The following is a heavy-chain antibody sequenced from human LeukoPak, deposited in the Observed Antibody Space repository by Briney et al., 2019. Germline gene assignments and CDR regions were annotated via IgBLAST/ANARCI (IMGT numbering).Heavy chain of an antibody. CDR1: GFTFSDYY. J-gene: IGHJ4*02. CDR3: ARPTSKLGSFDY. CDR2: IYYSGST. D-gene: IGHD2/OR15-2a*01. V-gene: IGHV4-39*01. Sequence: GSLRLSCAASGFTFSDYYMSWIRQPPGKGLEWIGTIYYSGSTYYNPSLKSRITISVDTSKNQFSLKLSSVTAADTAVYYCARPTSKLGSFDYWGQGTLVTVSS.